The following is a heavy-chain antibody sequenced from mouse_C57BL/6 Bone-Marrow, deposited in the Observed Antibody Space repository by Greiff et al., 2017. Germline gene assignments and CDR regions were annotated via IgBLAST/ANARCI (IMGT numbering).Heavy chain of an antibody. J-gene: IGHJ3*01. CDR3: ACRTTVD. D-gene: IGHD1-1*01. V-gene: IGHV1-82*01. CDR1: GYAFSSSW. CDR2: IYPGDGDT. Sequence: QVQLQQSGPELVKPGASVKISCKASGYAFSSSWMNWVKQRPGKGLEWIGRIYPGDGDTNYNGKFKGKATLTADKSSSTAYIQLSSLTSEDAAVYFFACRTTVDWGQGTLVTVSA.